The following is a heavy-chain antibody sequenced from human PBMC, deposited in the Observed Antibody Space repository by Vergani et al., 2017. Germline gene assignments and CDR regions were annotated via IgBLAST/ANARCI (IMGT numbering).Heavy chain of an antibody. D-gene: IGHD6-6*01. CDR2: IIPIFGTA. J-gene: IGHJ6*03. CDR1: GGTFSSYA. V-gene: IGHV1-69*01. CDR3: ARGPSSSSDYYYYMDV. Sequence: QVQLVQSGAAVKKPGASVKVSCKASGGTFSSYAISWARQPPGQGLEWMGGIIPIFGTANYAQKFQGRVTITADETTSTAYMELSSLRSEDTSVYYCARGPSSSSDYYYYMDVWGKGTTVTVSS.